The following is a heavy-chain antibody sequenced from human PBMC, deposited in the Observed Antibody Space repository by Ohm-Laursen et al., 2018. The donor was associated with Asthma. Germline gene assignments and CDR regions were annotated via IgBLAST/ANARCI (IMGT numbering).Heavy chain of an antibody. CDR2: MSPNSGST. Sequence: TVKVSCKASGYTFTSYDINWVRQAPGQGLEWMGWMSPNSGSTGYAQKFQGRVTMTRDTSVSTAYMELSSLRSEDTAVYYCARGPPQGGICYWGQGTLVTVSS. D-gene: IGHD2-21*01. V-gene: IGHV1-8*01. J-gene: IGHJ4*02. CDR1: GYTFTSYD. CDR3: ARGPPQGGICY.